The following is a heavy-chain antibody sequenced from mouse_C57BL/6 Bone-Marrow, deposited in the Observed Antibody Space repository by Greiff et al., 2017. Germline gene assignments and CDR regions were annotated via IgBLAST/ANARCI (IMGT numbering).Heavy chain of an antibody. CDR2: INPGSGGT. V-gene: IGHV1-54*01. CDR3: ARTSTGDWYFDV. J-gene: IGHJ1*03. Sequence: QVQLKQSGAELVRPGTSVKVSCKASGYAFTNYLIEWVKQRPGQGLEWIGVINPGSGGTNYNEKFKGKATLTADKSSSTAYMQLSSLTSEDSAVYFCARTSTGDWYFDVWGTRTTVTVSS. CDR1: GYAFTNYL. D-gene: IGHD4-1*02.